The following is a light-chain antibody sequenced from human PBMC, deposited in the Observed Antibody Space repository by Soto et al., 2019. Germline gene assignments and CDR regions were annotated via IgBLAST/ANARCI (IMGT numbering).Light chain of an antibody. CDR2: EVS. CDR3: SSYTSSSTRV. Sequence: QCALTQPASESGSPGQSITISCTGTSSDVGGYNYVSWYQQHPGKAPKLMIYEVSNRPSGVSNRFSGSKSGNTASLTISGLQAEDEADYYCSSYTSSSTRVFGGGTKVTVL. CDR1: SSDVGGYNY. V-gene: IGLV2-14*01. J-gene: IGLJ3*02.